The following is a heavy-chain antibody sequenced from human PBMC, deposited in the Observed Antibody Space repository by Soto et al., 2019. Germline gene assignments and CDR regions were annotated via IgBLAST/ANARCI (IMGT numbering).Heavy chain of an antibody. CDR1: GFTFSSYW. J-gene: IGHJ3*02. CDR3: ARANTLNIDAFDI. D-gene: IGHD2-2*02. CDR2: IKQDGSEK. V-gene: IGHV3-7*01. Sequence: GGSLRLSCAASGFTFSSYWMSWVRQAPGKGLEWVANIKQDGSEKYYVDSVKGRFTISRDNAKNSLYLQMNSLRAEDTAVYYCARANTLNIDAFDIWGQGTMVTVSS.